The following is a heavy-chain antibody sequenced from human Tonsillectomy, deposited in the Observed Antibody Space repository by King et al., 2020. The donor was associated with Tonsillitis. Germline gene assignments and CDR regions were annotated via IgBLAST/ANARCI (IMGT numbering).Heavy chain of an antibody. D-gene: IGHD3-9*01. CDR3: AIDRRLYDTVNYYYMDV. CDR2: ISDTGST. CDR1: GGSISSHY. V-gene: IGHV4-59*11. J-gene: IGHJ6*03. Sequence: VQLQESGPGLVKPSETLSLTCTVSGGSISSHYWSWIRQPPGKGLEGIGYISDTGSTNYNPSLKSRVTISVDTSKNQFSLKLSSVTAADSAVYYCAIDRRLYDTVNYYYMDVWGKGTAVTVSS.